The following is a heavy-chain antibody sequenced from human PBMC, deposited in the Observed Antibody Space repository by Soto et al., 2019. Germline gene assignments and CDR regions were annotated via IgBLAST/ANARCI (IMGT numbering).Heavy chain of an antibody. CDR3: ARHRSNGFTGYFDC. Sequence: QVQLVESGGGVVQPGRSLRLSCTASGFTLSNHGMHWVRQAPGKGLEWVTILYSDESNQYYADSVKGRFTISRDTSKNTLYLQMHSLRAEDTAVYYCARHRSNGFTGYFDCWGQGTLVTVSS. V-gene: IGHV3-33*01. D-gene: IGHD3-9*01. CDR2: LYSDESNQ. CDR1: GFTLSNHG. J-gene: IGHJ5*01.